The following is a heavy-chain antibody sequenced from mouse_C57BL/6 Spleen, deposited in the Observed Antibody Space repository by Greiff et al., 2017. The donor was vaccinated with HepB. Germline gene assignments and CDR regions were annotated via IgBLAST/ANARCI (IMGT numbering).Heavy chain of an antibody. CDR2: IDPEDGDT. D-gene: IGHD1-1*01. CDR3: TRYYYGSSYLDY. J-gene: IGHJ2*01. V-gene: IGHV14-1*01. Sequence: EVQLQQSGAELVRPGASVKLSCTASGFNIKDYYMHWVKQRPEQGLEWIGRIDPEDGDTEYAPKFQGKATMTADTSSNTAYLQLSSLTSEDTAVYYCTRYYYGSSYLDYWGQGTTLTVSS. CDR1: GFNIKDYY.